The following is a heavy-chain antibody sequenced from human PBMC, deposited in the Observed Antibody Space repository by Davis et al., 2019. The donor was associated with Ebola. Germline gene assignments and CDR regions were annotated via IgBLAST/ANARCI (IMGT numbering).Heavy chain of an antibody. CDR1: GYTFTSYD. Sequence: ASVKVSCKASGYTFTSYDVHWVRQATGQGLEWMGWMNPNSRNTGYAQKFQGRITMTRDTSINTAYMELSSLRPEDTAVYYCARDGGRGEWFFGYWGQGTLVTVSS. CDR2: MNPNSRNT. CDR3: ARDGGRGEWFFGY. J-gene: IGHJ4*02. V-gene: IGHV1-8*01. D-gene: IGHD3-3*01.